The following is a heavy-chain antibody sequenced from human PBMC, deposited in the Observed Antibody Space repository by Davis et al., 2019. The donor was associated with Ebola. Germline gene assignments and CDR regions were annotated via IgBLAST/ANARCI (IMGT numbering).Heavy chain of an antibody. CDR3: ARGSSGWFYHY. V-gene: IGHV4-61*02. J-gene: IGHJ4*02. Sequence: PSETLSLTCTVSGGSISSSSYYWGWIRQPAGKGLEWIGRIYTSGSTNYNPSLKSRVTMSVDTSKNQFSLKLSSVTAADTAVYYCARGSSGWFYHYWGQGTLVTVSS. CDR1: GGSISSSSYY. CDR2: IYTSGST. D-gene: IGHD6-19*01.